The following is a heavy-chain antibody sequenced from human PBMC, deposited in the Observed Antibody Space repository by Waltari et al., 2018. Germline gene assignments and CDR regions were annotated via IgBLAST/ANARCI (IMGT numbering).Heavy chain of an antibody. CDR3: ARAPYSSSPNWFDP. CDR2: MNPNSGNT. Sequence: QVQLVQSGAEVKKPGASVKVSCKASGYIFPSYDINWVRQATGQGLEWMGWMNPNSGNTGYAQKFQGRVTITRNTSISTAYMELSSLRSEDTAVYYCARAPYSSSPNWFDPWGQGTLVTVSS. J-gene: IGHJ5*02. CDR1: GYIFPSYD. V-gene: IGHV1-8*03. D-gene: IGHD6-6*01.